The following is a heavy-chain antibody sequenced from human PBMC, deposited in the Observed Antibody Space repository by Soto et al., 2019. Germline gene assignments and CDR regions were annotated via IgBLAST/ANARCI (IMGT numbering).Heavy chain of an antibody. Sequence: EVQLVESGGDLVQPGGSPRLSCVASGFTFSSYWIHWVRQAPGKGLVWVSRINGDGGTTNYADSVKGRLTISRDNAKNTVYLQVNSLGAEDTAVYYCTRGSRGYYYMDVWGRGTPLTV. CDR2: INGDGGTT. CDR1: GFTFSSYW. J-gene: IGHJ6*03. V-gene: IGHV3-74*01. CDR3: TRGSRGYYYMDV.